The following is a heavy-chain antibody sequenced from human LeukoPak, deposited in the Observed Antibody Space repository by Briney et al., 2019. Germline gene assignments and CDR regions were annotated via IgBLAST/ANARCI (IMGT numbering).Heavy chain of an antibody. CDR3: ARGLCSGDSCPPDY. D-gene: IGHD2-15*01. J-gene: IGHJ4*02. V-gene: IGHV3-30-3*01. Sequence: GGSLRLSCAASGFNFNNYVMHWVRQAPGKGLEWVAVISYDGSNIYYADSVKGRFTISRDNSKNTLYLQMNSLRADDTAVYYCARGLCSGDSCPPDYWGQGTLVTVSS. CDR1: GFNFNNYV. CDR2: ISYDGSNI.